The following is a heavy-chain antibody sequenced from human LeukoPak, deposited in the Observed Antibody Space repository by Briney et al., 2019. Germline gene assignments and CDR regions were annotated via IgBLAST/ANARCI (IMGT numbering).Heavy chain of an antibody. Sequence: PGGSLRLSCAASDFTFTNYALHWVRQAPGKGLEWVAVISYDGTNKYYADSVKGRFTISRDNSKNTLSLQMNSLRAEDTALYYCARGFVLGAAKNYFDYWGQGALVTVSS. CDR1: DFTFTNYA. V-gene: IGHV3-30-3*01. CDR2: ISYDGTNK. J-gene: IGHJ4*02. CDR3: ARGFVLGAAKNYFDY. D-gene: IGHD2-21*02.